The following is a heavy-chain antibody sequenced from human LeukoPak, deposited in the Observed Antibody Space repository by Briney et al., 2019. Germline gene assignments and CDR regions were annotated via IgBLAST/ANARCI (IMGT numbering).Heavy chain of an antibody. Sequence: SETLSLTCTVSGGSIASSSYYWGWVRQPPGKGLEWIASIYYSGSTYYNPSLKSRVTVSVDTSKNQFSLKLSSVTAADTAVYYCARLVIAAAGLDYWGQGTLVTVSS. D-gene: IGHD6-13*01. J-gene: IGHJ4*02. CDR1: GGSIASSSYY. V-gene: IGHV4-39*01. CDR3: ARLVIAAAGLDY. CDR2: IYYSGST.